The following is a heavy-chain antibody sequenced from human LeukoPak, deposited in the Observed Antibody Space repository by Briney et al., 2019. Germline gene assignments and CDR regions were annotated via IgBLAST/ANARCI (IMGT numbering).Heavy chain of an antibody. CDR2: IYYSGST. V-gene: IGHV4-38-2*02. CDR1: GYSISSGYY. D-gene: IGHD3-3*01. J-gene: IGHJ4*02. CDR3: ARQGHDFWSGYYPAY. Sequence: SETLSLTCTVSGYSISSGYYWGWIRQPPGKGLEWIGSIYYSGSTYYNPSLKSRVTISVDTSKNQFSLKLSSVTAADTAVYYCARQGHDFWSGYYPAYWGQGTLVTVSS.